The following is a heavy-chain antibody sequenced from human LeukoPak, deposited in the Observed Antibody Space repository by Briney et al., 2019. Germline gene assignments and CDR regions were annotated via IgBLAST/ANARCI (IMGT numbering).Heavy chain of an antibody. Sequence: AVGSLRLSCAASGFTFSSYGMHWVRQAPGKGLEWVAFIRYDGSNKYYADSLKGRFTISRANSKNTVYLQMNSLRAEDTAVYYCAKDHEWFWELPHHMDVWGKGTTVTISS. CDR3: AKDHEWFWELPHHMDV. D-gene: IGHD3-10*01. V-gene: IGHV3-30*02. J-gene: IGHJ6*03. CDR2: IRYDGSNK. CDR1: GFTFSSYG.